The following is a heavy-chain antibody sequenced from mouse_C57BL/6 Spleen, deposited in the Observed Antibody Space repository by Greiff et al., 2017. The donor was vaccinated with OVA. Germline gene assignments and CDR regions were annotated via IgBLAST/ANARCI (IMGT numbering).Heavy chain of an antibody. Sequence: EVKVVESGGGLVKPGGSLKLSCAASGFTFSDYGMHWVRQAPEKGLEWVAYISSGSSTIYYADIVKGRFTISRDNAKNTLFLQMTSLRSEDTAMYYCARRGETAQATAWFAYWGQGTLVTVSA. V-gene: IGHV5-17*01. CDR3: ARRGETAQATAWFAY. CDR1: GFTFSDYG. CDR2: ISSGSSTI. D-gene: IGHD3-2*02. J-gene: IGHJ3*01.